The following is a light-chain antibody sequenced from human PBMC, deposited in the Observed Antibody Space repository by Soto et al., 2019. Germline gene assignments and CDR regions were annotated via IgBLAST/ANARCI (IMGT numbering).Light chain of an antibody. CDR2: GAS. CDR1: QSVDSN. Sequence: EIVMTQSPATLSVSPGDGATLSCRASQSVDSNLAWYQQKPGQTPRLLIYGASTRPTGIPARFSGSGSGREFTLTIISLQSEDSAVYYCQQYNDWPLTFGGGTKVEIK. J-gene: IGKJ4*01. CDR3: QQYNDWPLT. V-gene: IGKV3D-15*01.